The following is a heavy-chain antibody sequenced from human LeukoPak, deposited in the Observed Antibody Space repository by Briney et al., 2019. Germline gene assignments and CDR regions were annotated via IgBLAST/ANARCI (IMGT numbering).Heavy chain of an antibody. CDR1: GFNFSSAT. J-gene: IGHJ4*02. V-gene: IGHV3-66*01. Sequence: GGSLRLSCAASGFNFSSATMNWVRQAPGQGLEWVSAIFSGGGTYYADSVKGRFILSRDISKNTLYLQMNSLRAEDTAVYYCMRDASWGQGTLVTVSS. CDR3: MRDAS. CDR2: IFSGGGT.